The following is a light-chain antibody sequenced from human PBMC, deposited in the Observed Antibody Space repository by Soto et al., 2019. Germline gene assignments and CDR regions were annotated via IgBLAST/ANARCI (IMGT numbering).Light chain of an antibody. CDR3: HQRSSWWT. CDR1: QSIGTY. CDR2: DAS. V-gene: IGKV3-11*01. J-gene: IGKJ1*01. Sequence: EVVLTQSPGTLSLSPGDRATLSCRASQSIGTYLAWYQQKPGQTPRLLIYDASNRATGIPARFSGSGSGTDFTLTISSLEPEDFAVYYCHQRSSWWTFGQGTKVDIK.